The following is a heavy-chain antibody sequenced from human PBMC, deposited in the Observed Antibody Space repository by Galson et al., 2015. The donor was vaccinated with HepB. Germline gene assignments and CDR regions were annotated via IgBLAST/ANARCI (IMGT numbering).Heavy chain of an antibody. J-gene: IGHJ3*02. D-gene: IGHD2-21*01. V-gene: IGHV6-1*01. CDR3: ARVLGVHAYCGGDCYVSAFDI. CDR2: TYYRPKWYN. CDR1: GDSVSSNSAA. Sequence: CAISGDSVSSNSAAWNWIRQSPSRGLEWLGRTYYRPKWYNDYAVSVKSRITINPDTSKNQFSLQLNSVTPEDTAVYYCARVLGVHAYCGGDCYVSAFDIWGQGTMVTVSS.